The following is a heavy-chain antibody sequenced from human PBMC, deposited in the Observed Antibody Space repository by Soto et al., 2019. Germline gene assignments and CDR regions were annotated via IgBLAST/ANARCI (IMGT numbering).Heavy chain of an antibody. Sequence: PGGSLRLSCAASGFTFSDYYMSWIRQAPGKGLEWVSYISSSGSTIYYAGSVKGRFTISRDNAKNSLYLQMNSLRAEDTAVYYCAKTPRVITVITSFDHWGQGTPVTVSS. D-gene: IGHD3-16*01. CDR3: AKTPRVITVITSFDH. CDR1: GFTFSDYY. J-gene: IGHJ4*02. V-gene: IGHV3-11*01. CDR2: ISSSGSTI.